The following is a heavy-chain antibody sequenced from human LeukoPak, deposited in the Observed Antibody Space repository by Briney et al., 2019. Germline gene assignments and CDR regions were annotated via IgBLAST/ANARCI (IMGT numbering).Heavy chain of an antibody. V-gene: IGHV7-4-1*02. CDR1: GYTFTSYA. J-gene: IGHJ6*03. Sequence: GASVKVSCKASGYTFTSYAMNWVRQAPGQGLEWMGWINTNTGNPTYAQGFTGRFVFSLDTSVSTAYLQISSLKAEDTAVYYCARAEYNWNYDADYYYYYMDVWGKGTTVTVSS. CDR2: INTNTGNP. D-gene: IGHD1-7*01. CDR3: ARAEYNWNYDADYYYYYMDV.